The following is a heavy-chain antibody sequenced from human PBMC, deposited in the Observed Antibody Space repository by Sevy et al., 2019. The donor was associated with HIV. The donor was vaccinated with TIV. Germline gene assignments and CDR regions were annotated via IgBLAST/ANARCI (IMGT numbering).Heavy chain of an antibody. CDR1: GFIFRDSY. Sequence: GGSLRLSCEASGFIFRDSYMSWIRQAPGKGLEWISYISTRGSAIYYADSVKGRFTISRDNANNSLSLHLNSLRAEDTAIYYCARFVGDYSDFWGRGTLVTVSS. CDR3: ARFVGDYSDF. CDR2: ISTRGSAI. D-gene: IGHD4-17*01. V-gene: IGHV3-11*01. J-gene: IGHJ4*02.